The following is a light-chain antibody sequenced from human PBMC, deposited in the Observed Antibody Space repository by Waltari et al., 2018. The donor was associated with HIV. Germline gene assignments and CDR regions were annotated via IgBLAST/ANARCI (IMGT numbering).Light chain of an antibody. CDR3: SSYTSSSTRV. Sequence: QSALTQPASVSGSPGQSITISRTGTSSDVGDYNYVSWYQQHPGKAPKLIIYDVSNRPSGVSNRFSGSKSGNTASLTISGLQTEDEADYYCSSYTSSSTRVFGTGTKVTVL. CDR1: SSDVGDYNY. J-gene: IGLJ1*01. CDR2: DVS. V-gene: IGLV2-14*01.